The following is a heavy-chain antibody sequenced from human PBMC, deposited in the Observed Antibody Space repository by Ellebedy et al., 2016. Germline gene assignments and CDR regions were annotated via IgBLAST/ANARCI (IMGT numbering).Heavy chain of an antibody. CDR3: ARDMYSSGSYYDRVAFDI. Sequence: ASVKVSCKASGYTFTSYTMHWVRQAPGQRLEWMGWINAGNGNTKYSQKFQGRVTINRDTSANTAYMELINLRSEDTAVYFCARDMYSSGSYYDRVAFDIWGQGTMVTVSS. J-gene: IGHJ3*02. V-gene: IGHV1-3*01. D-gene: IGHD3-22*01. CDR1: GYTFTSYT. CDR2: INAGNGNT.